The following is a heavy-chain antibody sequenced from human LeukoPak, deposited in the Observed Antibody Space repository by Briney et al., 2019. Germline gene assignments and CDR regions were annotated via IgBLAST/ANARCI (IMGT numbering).Heavy chain of an antibody. Sequence: GGSLRLSCAASGVTFSPYYMTWVRQAPGKGLEWVSSISSSSSYIYYADSVKGRFTISRGNAKNSLYLQMNSLRAEDTAVYYCARGIAAAGTDFDYWGQGTLVTVSS. J-gene: IGHJ4*02. CDR3: ARGIAAAGTDFDY. V-gene: IGHV3-21*01. CDR2: ISSSSSYI. D-gene: IGHD6-13*01. CDR1: GVTFSPYY.